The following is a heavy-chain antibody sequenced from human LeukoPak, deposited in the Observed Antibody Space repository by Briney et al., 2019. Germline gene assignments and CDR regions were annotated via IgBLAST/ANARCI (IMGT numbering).Heavy chain of an antibody. Sequence: GGSLRLSCAASGFTFSDHYMDWVRQAPGKGLEWVGRTRNKANSYTTEYAASVRGRFTISRDDSKNSLYLQMNSLKTEDTAVYYCAAIAARPGVDYWGQGTLVIVSS. CDR3: AAIAARPGVDY. V-gene: IGHV3-72*01. D-gene: IGHD6-6*01. CDR1: GFTFSDHY. J-gene: IGHJ4*02. CDR2: TRNKANSYTT.